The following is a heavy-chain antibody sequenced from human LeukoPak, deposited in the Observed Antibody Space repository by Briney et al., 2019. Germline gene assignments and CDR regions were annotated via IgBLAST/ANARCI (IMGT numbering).Heavy chain of an antibody. CDR3: ARAGYCSSTSCYRNWFDP. Sequence: ASVKVSCKASGYTFTSYGISWVRQAPGQGRDWMGWISAYNGNTNYAQKLQGRVTMTTDTSTSTAYMELRSLRSDGTAVYYCARAGYCSSTSCYRNWFDPWGQGTLVTVSS. CDR1: GYTFTSYG. J-gene: IGHJ5*02. V-gene: IGHV1-18*01. D-gene: IGHD2-2*01. CDR2: ISAYNGNT.